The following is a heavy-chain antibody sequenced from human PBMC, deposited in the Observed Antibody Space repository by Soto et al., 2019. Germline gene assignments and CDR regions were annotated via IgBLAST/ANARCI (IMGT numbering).Heavy chain of an antibody. Sequence: SLSLSCAASGFTFSSYGMHWVRQAPGKGLEWVAVISYDGSNKYYADSVKGRFTISRDNSKNTLYLQMNSLRAEDTAVYYCAPPADLGWFDPWGQGTLVTVSS. CDR3: APPADLGWFDP. J-gene: IGHJ5*02. CDR1: GFTFSSYG. V-gene: IGHV3-30*03. CDR2: ISYDGSNK.